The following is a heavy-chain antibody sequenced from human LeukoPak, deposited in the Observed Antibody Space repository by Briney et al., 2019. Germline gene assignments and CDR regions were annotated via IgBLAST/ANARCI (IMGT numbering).Heavy chain of an antibody. CDR1: GFTFSSCA. J-gene: IGHJ4*02. Sequence: PGGSLRLSCAASGFTFSSCAMHWVRQAPGKGLEWVSAISGSGGSTYYADSVKGRFTISRDNSKNTLYLQMNSLRAEDTAVYYCAKGRDDYGDYGCDYWGQGTLVTVSS. V-gene: IGHV3-23*01. CDR3: AKGRDDYGDYGCDY. D-gene: IGHD4-17*01. CDR2: ISGSGGST.